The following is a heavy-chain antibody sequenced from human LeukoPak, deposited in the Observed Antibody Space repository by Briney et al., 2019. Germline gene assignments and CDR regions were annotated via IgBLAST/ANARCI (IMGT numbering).Heavy chain of an antibody. CDR2: IYSSGNT. CDR3: ANSYDGKIVPFDN. CDR1: GASITNSY. V-gene: IGHV4-4*09. D-gene: IGHD4-23*01. Sequence: SETLSLTCTVSGASITNSYWNWVRQPPGKGLEWIGYIYSSGNTNYNPSLRSRVTISLDVSKNQFSLKLTSVTAADTAVYYCANSYDGKIVPFDNWGQGALVAVSS. J-gene: IGHJ4*02.